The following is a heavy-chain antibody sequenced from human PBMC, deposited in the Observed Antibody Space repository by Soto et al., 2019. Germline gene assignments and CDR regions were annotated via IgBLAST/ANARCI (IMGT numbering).Heavy chain of an antibody. Sequence: EVQLVESGGGLVQPGGSLRLSCEASGFTFSRDEMNWVRQAPGKGLEWIAYIQNHGYSTHYAESVRGRFTLSRDNAQTTLYLQTSRLTADNTAIYYCARGSDTGGHFGYWCQAVLVTVSS. V-gene: IGHV3-48*03. CDR3: ARGSDTGGHFGY. J-gene: IGHJ4*02. CDR2: IQNHGYST. CDR1: GFTFSRDE.